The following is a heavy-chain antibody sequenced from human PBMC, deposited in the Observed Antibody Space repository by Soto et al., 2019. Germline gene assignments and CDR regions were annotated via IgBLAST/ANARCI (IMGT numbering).Heavy chain of an antibody. CDR1: GYTFTSYG. J-gene: IGHJ5*02. V-gene: IGHV1-18*01. D-gene: IGHD1-1*01. CDR2: ISGYNGNT. Sequence: QVQLVQSGAEVKKPGASVKVSCKSSGYTFTSYGISWVRQAPGQGLEWMGWISGYNGNTNYAQKLQGRVTRTTDTSTNTAYMELRSLSSDDTAVYYCARDEGYECNDGDWFDPWGQGTLVTVSS. CDR3: ARDEGYECNDGDWFDP.